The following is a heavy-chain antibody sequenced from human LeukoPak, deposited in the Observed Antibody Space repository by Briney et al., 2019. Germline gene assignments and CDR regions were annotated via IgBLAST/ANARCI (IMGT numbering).Heavy chain of an antibody. CDR2: IRYDGINK. Sequence: GGSLRLSCAASGFTFSSYGMHWVRQAPGKGLEWVAFIRYDGINKYYADSVKGRFTISRDNSKDTLYLQMSSLRAEDTAVYYCAKEGSSVWSLDYWGQATLVTVSS. V-gene: IGHV3-30*02. J-gene: IGHJ4*02. CDR1: GFTFSSYG. D-gene: IGHD6-19*01. CDR3: AKEGSSVWSLDY.